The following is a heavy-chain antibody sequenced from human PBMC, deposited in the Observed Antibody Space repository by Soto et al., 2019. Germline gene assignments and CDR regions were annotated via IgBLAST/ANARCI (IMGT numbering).Heavy chain of an antibody. J-gene: IGHJ6*02. Sequence: GGSLRLSCAASGFTFSSYAMHWVRQAPGKGLEWVAVISYDGSNKYYADSVKGRFTISRDNSKNTLYLQMNSLRAEDTAVYYCARDDWLVRVDYYYGMDVWGQGTTVTVSS. CDR2: ISYDGSNK. V-gene: IGHV3-30-3*01. CDR1: GFTFSSYA. D-gene: IGHD6-19*01. CDR3: ARDDWLVRVDYYYGMDV.